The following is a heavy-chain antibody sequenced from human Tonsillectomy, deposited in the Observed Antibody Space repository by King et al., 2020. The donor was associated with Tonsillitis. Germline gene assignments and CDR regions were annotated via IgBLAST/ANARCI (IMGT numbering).Heavy chain of an antibody. CDR2: IYWVDDK. CDR1: GFSLSTSGMC. V-gene: IGHV2-70*11. Sequence: VTLKESGPALVKPTQTLTLTCTFSGFSLSTSGMCVTCIRQPPGKALEWRARIYWVDDKYYSTSLKTRLTISKDTSKNQVVLTMTNMDPVDTATYYCARTHGSSVYYYYMDVWGKGTTVTVSS. J-gene: IGHJ6*03. CDR3: ARTHGSSVYYYYMDV. D-gene: IGHD6-6*01.